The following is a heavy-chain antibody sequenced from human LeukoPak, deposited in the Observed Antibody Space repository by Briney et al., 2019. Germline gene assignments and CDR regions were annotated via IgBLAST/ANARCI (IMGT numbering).Heavy chain of an antibody. CDR1: GGFISSGGYY. V-gene: IGHV4-30-2*01. D-gene: IGHD3-10*01. CDR2: IYHSGST. J-gene: IGHJ2*01. CDR3: ASLRYGSGSWAPRYFDL. Sequence: PSETLSLTCTVSGGFISSGGYYWSWIRQPPGKGLEWIGYIYHSGSTYYNPSLKSRVTISVDTSKNQFSLKLSSVTAADTAVYYCASLRYGSGSWAPRYFDLWGRGTLVTVSS.